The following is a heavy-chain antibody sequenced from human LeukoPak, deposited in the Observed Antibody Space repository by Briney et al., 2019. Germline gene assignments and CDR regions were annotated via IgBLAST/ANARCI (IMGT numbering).Heavy chain of an antibody. J-gene: IGHJ5*02. CDR3: AKLGDSST. D-gene: IGHD6-19*01. Sequence: SQTLSLTCAISGDSVSSNSAAWSWIRQSPSRGLEWLGRTYYRSKCYNDYALSVKSRIIINPDTSKNQFSLQLNSVTPEDTAVYYCAKLGDSSTWGQGTLVTVSS. V-gene: IGHV6-1*01. CDR2: TYYRSKCYN. CDR1: GDSVSSNSAA.